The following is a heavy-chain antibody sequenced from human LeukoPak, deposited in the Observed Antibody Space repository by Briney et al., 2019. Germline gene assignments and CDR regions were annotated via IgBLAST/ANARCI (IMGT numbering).Heavy chain of an antibody. J-gene: IGHJ4*02. CDR2: IYHSGST. V-gene: IGHV4-38-2*02. Sequence: SETLSLTCTVSGYSISSGYYWGWIRQPPGKGLEWIGYIYHSGSTYYNPSLKSRVTISVDRSKNQFSLKLSSVTAADTAVYYCARVTTAMDYFDYWGQGTLVTVSS. D-gene: IGHD5-18*01. CDR3: ARVTTAMDYFDY. CDR1: GYSISSGYY.